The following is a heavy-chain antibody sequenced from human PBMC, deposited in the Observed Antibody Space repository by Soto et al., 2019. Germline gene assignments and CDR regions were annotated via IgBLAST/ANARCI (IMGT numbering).Heavy chain of an antibody. V-gene: IGHV3-23*01. CDR2: ISGSGGST. CDR3: ANGRGETTNWCDP. J-gene: IGHJ5*02. CDR1: GFTFSSYA. Sequence: GSLRLSCAASGFTFSSYAMSWVRQAPGKGLEWVSAISGSGGSTYYADSVKGRVTISRDNSKNTLYLQMNSPRAEDTAVYYCANGRGETTNWCDPWGQGTLDTVAS. D-gene: IGHD1-1*01.